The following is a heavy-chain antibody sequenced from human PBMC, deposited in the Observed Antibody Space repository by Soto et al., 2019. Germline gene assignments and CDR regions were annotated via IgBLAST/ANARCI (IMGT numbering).Heavy chain of an antibody. CDR2: ISAYNGNT. CDR3: ASDRYCSGGSCYHFDY. CDR1: GYTFTSYG. V-gene: IGHV1-18*01. J-gene: IGHJ4*01. Sequence: QVPLVQSGAEVKKPGASVKVSCKASGYTFTSYGISWVRQAPGQGLEWMGGISAYNGNTNYAQKLQGRVTMTTGTSTSTADMELRSLRSDDTAVYYCASDRYCSGGSCYHFDYWGHGTLVTVSS. D-gene: IGHD2-15*01.